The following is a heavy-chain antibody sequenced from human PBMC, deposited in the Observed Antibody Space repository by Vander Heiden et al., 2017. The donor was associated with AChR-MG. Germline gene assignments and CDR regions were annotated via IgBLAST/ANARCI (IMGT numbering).Heavy chain of an antibody. J-gene: IGHJ4*02. CDR2: IYTSGST. V-gene: IGHV4-4*07. CDR1: GGSISSYY. CDR3: ARSMYYYDSSGYYYVDY. Sequence: QVQLQESGPGLVKPSETLSLTCTVSGGSISSYYWSWIRQPAGKGLEWIGRIYTSGSTNYNPSLKSRVTMSVDTSKNQFSLKLSSVTAADTAVYYCARSMYYYDSSGYYYVDYWGQGTLVTVSS. D-gene: IGHD3-22*01.